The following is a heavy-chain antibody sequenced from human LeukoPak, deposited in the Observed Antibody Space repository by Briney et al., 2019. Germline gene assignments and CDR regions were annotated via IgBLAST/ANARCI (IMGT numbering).Heavy chain of an antibody. V-gene: IGHV3-33*01. Sequence: GQSLRLSCSASGFTFSRHGMHWVRQAPGKGLEWVAVIWYDATEKYYADSVKGRFTVSRDNSENTMYLQMNSLRAEDTAVYYCARGSGLVVRGDAMDVWGQGTTVTVFS. J-gene: IGHJ6*02. CDR1: GFTFSRHG. D-gene: IGHD2-2*01. CDR2: IWYDATEK. CDR3: ARGSGLVVRGDAMDV.